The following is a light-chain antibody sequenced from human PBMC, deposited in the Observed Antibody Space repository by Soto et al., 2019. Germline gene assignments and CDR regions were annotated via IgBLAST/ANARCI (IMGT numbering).Light chain of an antibody. CDR3: HQYADYPQT. Sequence: EIVLTQSPGTLSLSPGERATLSCRASQIVAKNYVAWYQQEPGQAPRLLIYGPSTRATGIPDRFSGSGSGTDFTLTISRLEPEDFAVYYCHQYADYPQTFGQGTKVEIK. CDR1: QIVAKNY. CDR2: GPS. V-gene: IGKV3-20*01. J-gene: IGKJ1*01.